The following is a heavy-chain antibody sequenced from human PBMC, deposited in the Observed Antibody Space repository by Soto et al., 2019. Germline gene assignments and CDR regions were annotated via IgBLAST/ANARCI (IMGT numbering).Heavy chain of an antibody. D-gene: IGHD3-10*01. CDR2: IVVGSGNT. V-gene: IGHV1-58*01. J-gene: IGHJ6*02. Sequence: SVKVSCKASGFTFTSSAVQWVRQARGQRLEWIGWIVVGSGNTNYAQKFQERVTITRDMSTSTAYMELSSLRSEDTAVYYCAADLFIKGGMDVWGQGTTVTVSS. CDR3: AADLFIKGGMDV. CDR1: GFTFTSSA.